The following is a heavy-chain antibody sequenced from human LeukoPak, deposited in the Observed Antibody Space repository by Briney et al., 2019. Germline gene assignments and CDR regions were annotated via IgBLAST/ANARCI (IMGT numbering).Heavy chain of an antibody. V-gene: IGHV4-39*01. J-gene: IGHJ4*02. Sequence: SETLSLTCTVSGGSISSSSYYWGWIRQPPGKGLESIGSIYYSGSTYYNPSLKSRVTISVDTSKNQFSLKLSSVTAADTAVYYCARLTRFRDGYNPPLGYWGQGTLVTVSS. D-gene: IGHD5-24*01. CDR1: GGSISSSSYY. CDR2: IYYSGST. CDR3: ARLTRFRDGYNPPLGY.